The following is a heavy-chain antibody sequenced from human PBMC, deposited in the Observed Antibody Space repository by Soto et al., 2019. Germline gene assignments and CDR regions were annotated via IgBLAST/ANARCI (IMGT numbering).Heavy chain of an antibody. V-gene: IGHV1-3*01. CDR2: INPDNGNT. J-gene: IGHJ5*02. D-gene: IGHD2-15*01. Sequence: QVQLVQSGAEVKKPGASVKISCKASGYTFTRYTMNWVRQATGQRLEWMGWINPDNGNTKSSQKFQDRVIITRDTSASTAYMDLSSLRSEDTAVYYCARGIATGQLDPWGQGTLVTVSS. CDR3: ARGIATGQLDP. CDR1: GYTFTRYT.